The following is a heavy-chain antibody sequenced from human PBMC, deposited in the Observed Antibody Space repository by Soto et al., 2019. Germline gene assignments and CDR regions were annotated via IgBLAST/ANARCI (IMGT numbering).Heavy chain of an antibody. CDR2: IIPIFGTA. CDR1: GGTFSSYT. J-gene: IGHJ6*02. Sequence: SVKVSCKASGGTFSSYTISWVRQAPGQGLEWMGGIIPIFGTANYAQKFQGRVTITADESTSTAYMELSSLRSEDTAVYYCARTLKDYGYGMDVWGQGTTVTVS. V-gene: IGHV1-69*13. CDR3: ARTLKDYGYGMDV.